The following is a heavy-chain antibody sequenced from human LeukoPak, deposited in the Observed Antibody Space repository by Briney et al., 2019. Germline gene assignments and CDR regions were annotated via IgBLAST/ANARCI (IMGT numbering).Heavy chain of an antibody. D-gene: IGHD3-9*01. CDR1: GYTFTSYG. J-gene: IGHJ3*02. CDR2: ISAYNGNT. V-gene: IGHV1-18*01. CDR3: ARDRAQYDILTGYYPDAFDI. Sequence: ASVKVSCKASGYTFTSYGISWVRQAPGQGLEWMGWISAYNGNTNYAQKLQGRVTMTTDTSTRTAYMELRSLRAEDTAVYYCARDRAQYDILTGYYPDAFDILGQGTMVTVSS.